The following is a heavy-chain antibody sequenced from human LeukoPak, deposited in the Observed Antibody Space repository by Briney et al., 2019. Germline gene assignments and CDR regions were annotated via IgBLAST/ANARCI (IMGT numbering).Heavy chain of an antibody. Sequence: GGSLRLSCAASGFTFSSYWMSWVRQAPGKGLEWVANIKQDGSEKYYADSVRGRFTISRDNSKDTLYLQMSSLRIEDTAIYYCRAATRYLDYYYDYWGQGTLVTVSS. V-gene: IGHV3-7*01. CDR2: IKQDGSEK. CDR3: RAATRYLDYYYDY. CDR1: GFTFSSYW. J-gene: IGHJ4*02. D-gene: IGHD3-22*01.